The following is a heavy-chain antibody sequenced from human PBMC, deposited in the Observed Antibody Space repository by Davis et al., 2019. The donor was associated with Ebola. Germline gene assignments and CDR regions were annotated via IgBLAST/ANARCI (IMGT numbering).Heavy chain of an antibody. J-gene: IGHJ6*04. Sequence: PGGSLRPSCAASGSIFSSYVMSWVRQAPGKGLEWVSTLVTSADTYYADSVKGRFTISRDDSKNTVYLQMNNLRHEDTAVYYCAKDLHWYGMDVWGKGTTVTVSS. CDR3: AKDLHWYGMDV. V-gene: IGHV3-23*01. CDR2: LVTSADT. D-gene: IGHD2-8*02. CDR1: GSIFSSYV.